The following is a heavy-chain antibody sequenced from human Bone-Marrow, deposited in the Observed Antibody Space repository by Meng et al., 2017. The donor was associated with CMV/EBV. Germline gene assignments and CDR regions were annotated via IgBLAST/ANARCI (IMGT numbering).Heavy chain of an antibody. CDR1: GFTFSSYG. CDR2: IRYDGSNK. V-gene: IGHV3-30*02. Sequence: GGSLRLSCAASGFTFSSYGMHWVRQAPGKGLEWVAFIRYDGSNKYYADSVKGRFTISRDNSKNTLYLQMNSLRAEDTAVYYCAKDMKRITIFGVVITKYYYYYGMDVWGQGTTVTASS. D-gene: IGHD3-3*01. CDR3: AKDMKRITIFGVVITKYYYYYGMDV. J-gene: IGHJ6*02.